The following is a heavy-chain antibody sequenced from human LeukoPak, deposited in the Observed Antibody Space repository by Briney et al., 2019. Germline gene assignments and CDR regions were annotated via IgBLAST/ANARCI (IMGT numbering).Heavy chain of an antibody. CDR1: GFTFDDYG. CDR2: INWNGGST. J-gene: IGHJ5*02. V-gene: IGHV3-20*04. Sequence: GGSLRLSCAASGFTFDDYGMSWVRQAPGKGLEWVSGINWNGGSTGYADSVKGRFTISRDNAKNSLYLQMNSLRAEDTALYYCARDPEDIVVVSAAIPGSWFDPWGQGTLVTVSS. CDR3: ARDPEDIVVVSAAIPGSWFDP. D-gene: IGHD2-2*02.